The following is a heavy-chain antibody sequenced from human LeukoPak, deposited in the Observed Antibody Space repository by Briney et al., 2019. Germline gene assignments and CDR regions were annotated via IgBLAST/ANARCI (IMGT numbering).Heavy chain of an antibody. V-gene: IGHV3-30*02. CDR2: IRYDGSKK. Sequence: GGSLRLSCAASGFIFSSYGMHWVRQAPGKGLEWVAFIRYDGSKKYYADSVKGRFTISRDNSKNTLYLQMNSLRAEDTAVYYCAKGVRSVWGSYRTQYYFDYWGQGTLVTVSS. J-gene: IGHJ4*02. CDR1: GFIFSSYG. CDR3: AKGVRSVWGSYRTQYYFDY. D-gene: IGHD3-16*02.